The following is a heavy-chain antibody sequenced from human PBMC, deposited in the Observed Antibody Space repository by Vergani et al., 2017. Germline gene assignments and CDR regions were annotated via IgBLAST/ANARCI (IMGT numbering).Heavy chain of an antibody. CDR3: AGGLGYCSSTSCSDHYYYYMDV. Sequence: QVQLQQWGAGLLKPSETLSLTCAVYGGSFSGYYWSWIRQPPGKGLEWIGEINHSGSTNYNPSLKSRVTISVDTSKNQFSLKLSSVTAADTAVYYCAGGLGYCSSTSCSDHYYYYMDVWGKGTTVTVSS. CDR2: INHSGST. V-gene: IGHV4-34*01. CDR1: GGSFSGYY. J-gene: IGHJ6*03. D-gene: IGHD2-2*01.